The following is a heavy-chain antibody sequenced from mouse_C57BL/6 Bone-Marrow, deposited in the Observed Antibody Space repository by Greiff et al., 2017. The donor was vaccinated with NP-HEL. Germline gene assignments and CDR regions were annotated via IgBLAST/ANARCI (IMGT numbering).Heavy chain of an antibody. Sequence: VQLQQSGAELVKPGASVKMSCKASGYTFTSYWITWVKQRPGQGLEWIGDIYPGSGSTNYNEKFKSKATLTVDTSSSTAYMQLSSLTSEDSAVYYCARPSYYDYDEGAFDYWGQGTTLTVSS. CDR2: IYPGSGST. CDR1: GYTFTSYW. J-gene: IGHJ2*01. CDR3: ARPSYYDYDEGAFDY. V-gene: IGHV1-55*01. D-gene: IGHD2-4*01.